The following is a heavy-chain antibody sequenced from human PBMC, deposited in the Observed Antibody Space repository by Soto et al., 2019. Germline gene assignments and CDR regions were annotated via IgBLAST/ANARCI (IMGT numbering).Heavy chain of an antibody. CDR3: AKGECGGDCSAYFDL. D-gene: IGHD2-21*02. Sequence: QVQLVESGGGVVQPGRSLRLSCAASGFTFSSYGMNWVRQAPGKGLEWVAVISYDGSNKYYADSVKGRFTISRDNSKNMLYLQMNSLRAEDTAVYYCAKGECGGDCSAYFDLWGRGTLVTVSS. V-gene: IGHV3-30*18. CDR1: GFTFSSYG. CDR2: ISYDGSNK. J-gene: IGHJ2*01.